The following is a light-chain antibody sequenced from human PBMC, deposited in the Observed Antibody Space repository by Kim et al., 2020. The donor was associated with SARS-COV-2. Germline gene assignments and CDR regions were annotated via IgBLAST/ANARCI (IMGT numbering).Light chain of an antibody. CDR1: QSVSSY. V-gene: IGKV3-11*01. Sequence: SLSTGERATPSCRASQSVSSYLAWYQQKPGQAPRLLIYDASNRATGIPARFSGSGSGTDFTLTISSLEPEDFAVYYCQQRSNLLTFGGGTKVDIK. CDR2: DAS. CDR3: QQRSNLLT. J-gene: IGKJ4*01.